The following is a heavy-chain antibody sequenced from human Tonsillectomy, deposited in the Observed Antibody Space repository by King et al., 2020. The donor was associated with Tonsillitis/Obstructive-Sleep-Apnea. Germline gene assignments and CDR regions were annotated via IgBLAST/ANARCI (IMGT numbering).Heavy chain of an antibody. CDR3: GSLSAHGDYFYY. V-gene: IGHV4-30-2*01. D-gene: IGHD2/OR15-2a*01. Sequence: LQLQESGSGLVKPSQTLSLICAVSGGSISSGGYSWSWIRQPPGKGLEWIGYIYHSGSTYYNPSLKSRVTISVNRSKNQFSLKLTSVTAAETAVYYCGSLSAHGDYFYYWGQGTLVTVSS. J-gene: IGHJ4*02. CDR2: IYHSGST. CDR1: GGSISSGGYS.